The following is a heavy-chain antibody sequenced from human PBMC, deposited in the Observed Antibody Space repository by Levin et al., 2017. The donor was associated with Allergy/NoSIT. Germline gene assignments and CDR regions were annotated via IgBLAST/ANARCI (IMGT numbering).Heavy chain of an antibody. CDR1: GFTFSSYG. V-gene: IGHV3-30*18. J-gene: IGHJ4*02. CDR3: AKDQGYDILTGYLDY. Sequence: PGESLKISCAASGFTFSSYGMHWVRQAPGKGLEWVAVISYDGSNKYYEDSVKGRFTISRDNSKNTLYLQMNSLRAEDTAVYYCAKDQGYDILTGYLDYWGQGTLVTVSS. CDR2: ISYDGSNK. D-gene: IGHD3-9*01.